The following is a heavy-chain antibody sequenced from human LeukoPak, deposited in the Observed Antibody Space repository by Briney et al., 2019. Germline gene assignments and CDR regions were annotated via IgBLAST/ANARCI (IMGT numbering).Heavy chain of an antibody. J-gene: IGHJ4*02. CDR3: ARVRCSGGSCYYFDY. CDR1: GGSISSGGYS. Sequence: SQTLSLTCAVSGGSISSGGYSWGWIRQPPGKGLEWIGYIYHSGSTYYNPSLKSRVTISVDRSKNQFSLKLSSVTAADTAVYYCARVRCSGGSCYYFDYWGQGTLVTVSS. V-gene: IGHV4-30-2*01. CDR2: IYHSGST. D-gene: IGHD2-15*01.